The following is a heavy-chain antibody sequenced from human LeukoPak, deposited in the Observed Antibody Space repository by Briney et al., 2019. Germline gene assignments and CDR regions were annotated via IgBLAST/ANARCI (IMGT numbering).Heavy chain of an antibody. Sequence: PGGSLRLSCAASGFTFSSYGMHWVRQAPGKGLEWVAVIWYDGSNKYYGDSVKGRFTISRDNSKNTLYLQMNSLRAEDTAVYYCARDGQDYNDHFWYFDYWGQGTLVTVSS. V-gene: IGHV3-33*01. CDR2: IWYDGSNK. D-gene: IGHD4-11*01. CDR3: ARDGQDYNDHFWYFDY. CDR1: GFTFSSYG. J-gene: IGHJ4*02.